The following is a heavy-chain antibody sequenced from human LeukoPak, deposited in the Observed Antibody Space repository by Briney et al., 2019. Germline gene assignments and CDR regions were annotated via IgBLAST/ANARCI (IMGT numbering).Heavy chain of an antibody. Sequence: PGGSLRLSCTAYGFTFSGAWMTWVRQAPGKGLEWVANIREDRTEKNYVDSVKGQFTISRDNAKNSLFLQMSNLRDDDTAIYYCARHVGISFWGQGTLVTVSS. V-gene: IGHV3-7*01. D-gene: IGHD3-10*01. CDR2: IREDRTEK. CDR3: ARHVGISF. J-gene: IGHJ4*02. CDR1: GFTFSGAW.